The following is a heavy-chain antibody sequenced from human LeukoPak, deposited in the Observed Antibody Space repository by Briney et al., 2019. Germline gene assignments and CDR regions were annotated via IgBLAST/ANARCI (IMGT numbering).Heavy chain of an antibody. V-gene: IGHV1-69*05. Sequence: SVKVSCKASGGTFSSYAISWLRQAPGQGLEWMGRIIPIFGTANYAQKFQGRVTITTDESTSTAYMELSSLRSEDTAVYYCARARGGGIYDILTDDYWGLGTLVTVSS. J-gene: IGHJ4*02. CDR3: ARARGGGIYDILTDDY. D-gene: IGHD3-9*01. CDR2: IIPIFGTA. CDR1: GGTFSSYA.